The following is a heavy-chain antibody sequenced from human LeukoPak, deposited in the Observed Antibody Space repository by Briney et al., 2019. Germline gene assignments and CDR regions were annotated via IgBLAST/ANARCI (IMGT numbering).Heavy chain of an antibody. D-gene: IGHD3-10*01. Sequence: GESLKISCKGSGYSFTSYWIGWVRQMPGKGLEWMGIIYPGDSDTRYSPSFQGQVTISADKSISTAYLQWSSLKASDTAMYYCARNTYYNGWGSYSPNFRGMDVWAKGPRSPSP. CDR1: GYSFTSYW. J-gene: IGHJ6*02. V-gene: IGHV5-51*01. CDR2: IYPGDSDT. CDR3: ARNTYYNGWGSYSPNFRGMDV.